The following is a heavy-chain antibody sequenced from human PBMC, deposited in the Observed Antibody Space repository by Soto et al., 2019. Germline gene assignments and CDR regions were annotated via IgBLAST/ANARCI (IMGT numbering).Heavy chain of an antibody. CDR3: ARDYGDCGLYTWFAP. J-gene: IGHJ5*02. CDR1: GGSISSGDYY. D-gene: IGHD4-17*01. V-gene: IGHV4-30-4*01. Sequence: QVQLQESGPGLVKPSQTLSLTCTVSGGSISSGDYYWSWIRQPPGKGLGWIGYIYFSGSTYYSPSLKRRVTISVDTSKNQFSLKLSSVTAADTAVYYCARDYGDCGLYTWFAPWGQGALVTVSS. CDR2: IYFSGST.